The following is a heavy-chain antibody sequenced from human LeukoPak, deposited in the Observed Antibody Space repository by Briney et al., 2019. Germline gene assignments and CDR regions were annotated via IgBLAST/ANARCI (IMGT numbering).Heavy chain of an antibody. J-gene: IGHJ4*02. CDR3: AREGSSGPTPDY. CDR2: INPNSGGT. V-gene: IGHV1-2*02. D-gene: IGHD3-22*01. Sequence: ASVKVSCKASGYTFAGYYMHWVRQAPGQGLEWMGWINPNSGGTNYAQKFQGRVTMTRDTSISTAYMELSRLRSDDTAVYYCAREGSSGPTPDYWGQGTLVTVSS. CDR1: GYTFAGYY.